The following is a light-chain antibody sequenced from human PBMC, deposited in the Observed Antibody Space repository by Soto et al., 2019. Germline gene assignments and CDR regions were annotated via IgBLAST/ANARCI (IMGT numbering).Light chain of an antibody. V-gene: IGLV2-11*01. CDR2: DVS. CDR1: SSDVGGYNY. Sequence: QSVLTQPPSASGSPGQSVTISCTGTSSDVGGYNYVSWYQQHPGKAPKLMIYDVSKRPSGVPDRFSGSKSGNTASLTISGLQAEDEADYYCCSYAGSYTFPYVFGTGTKVTV. CDR3: CSYAGSYTFPYV. J-gene: IGLJ1*01.